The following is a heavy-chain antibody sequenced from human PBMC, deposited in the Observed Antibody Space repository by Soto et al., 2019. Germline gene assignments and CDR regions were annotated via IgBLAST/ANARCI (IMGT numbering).Heavy chain of an antibody. V-gene: IGHV4-59*01. CDR2: IYYSGST. Sequence: QVQLQESGPGLVKPSETLSLTCTVSGGSISSYYWSWIRQPPGKGLEWIGYIYYSGSTNYNPSLKSRVTISVDTSKNQFSLKLSSVTAADTAVYYCARAPVGWQQLVIASGYYGMDVWGQGTTVTVSS. J-gene: IGHJ6*02. D-gene: IGHD6-13*01. CDR3: ARAPVGWQQLVIASGYYGMDV. CDR1: GGSISSYY.